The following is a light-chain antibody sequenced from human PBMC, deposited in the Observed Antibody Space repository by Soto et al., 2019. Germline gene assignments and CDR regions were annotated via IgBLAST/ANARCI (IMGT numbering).Light chain of an antibody. Sequence: EIVLTQTPLLSPVTLGQPASISCRSSRSLVASDGNAYLTWLHQRPGQPPRPLIYKVSQRLSGVPARFGGSGAGTDFTLHISRVEAEDVGTYFCMQATQLRTFGQGTRLEIK. CDR1: RSLVASDGNAY. CDR2: KVS. V-gene: IGKV2-24*01. CDR3: MQATQLRT. J-gene: IGKJ5*01.